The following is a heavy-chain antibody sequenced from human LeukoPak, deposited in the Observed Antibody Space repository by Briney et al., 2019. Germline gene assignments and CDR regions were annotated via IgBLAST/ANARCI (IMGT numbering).Heavy chain of an antibody. J-gene: IGHJ4*02. CDR2: INHSGST. V-gene: IGHV4-34*01. CDR3: ARGSTIFGEDY. Sequence: KPSETLSLTCAVYGGSFSGYYWSWIRQPPGKGLEWIGEINHSGSTNYNPSLKSRVTISVDTSKNQFSLKLSSVTAADTAVYYCARGSTIFGEDYWGQGTLVTVSS. CDR1: GGSFSGYY. D-gene: IGHD3-3*01.